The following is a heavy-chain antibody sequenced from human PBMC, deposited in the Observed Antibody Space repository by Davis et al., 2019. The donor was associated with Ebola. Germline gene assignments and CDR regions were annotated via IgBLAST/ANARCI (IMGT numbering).Heavy chain of an antibody. Sequence: SVKVSCKASGYTFTSYGISWVRQAPGQGLEWMGGIIPIFGTANYAQKFQGRVTMTRDTSTSTVYMELSSLRSEDTAVYYCAIDSSINWNYLTDYWGQGTLVTVSS. J-gene: IGHJ4*02. CDR1: GYTFTSYG. CDR2: IIPIFGTA. D-gene: IGHD1-7*01. CDR3: AIDSSINWNYLTDY. V-gene: IGHV1-69*05.